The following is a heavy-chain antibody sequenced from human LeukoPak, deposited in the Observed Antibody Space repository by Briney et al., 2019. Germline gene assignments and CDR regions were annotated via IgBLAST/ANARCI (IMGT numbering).Heavy chain of an antibody. J-gene: IGHJ6*02. CDR2: INPNSGGT. D-gene: IGHD6-13*01. CDR1: GYTFTGYY. CDR3: AREAAAGTGVASSGMDV. Sequence: GASVKVSCKASGYTFTGYYMHWVRQAPGQGLEWMGWINPNSGGTNYAQKFQGRVTMTRDTSISTAYMELSRLRSDDTAVYYCAREAAAGTGVASSGMDVWGQGTTVTVSS. V-gene: IGHV1-2*02.